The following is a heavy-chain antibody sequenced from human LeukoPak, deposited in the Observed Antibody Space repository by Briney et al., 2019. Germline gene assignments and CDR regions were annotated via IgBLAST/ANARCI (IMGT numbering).Heavy chain of an antibody. J-gene: IGHJ4*02. CDR2: IYYSGST. CDR3: ARGEASYNWNYYIDY. D-gene: IGHD1-7*01. V-gene: IGHV4-59*08. Sequence: PSETLSLTCTVSGGSISSYYWSWIRQPPGKGLEWIGYIYYSGSTNYNPSLKSRVTISVDTSKNQFSLKLSSVTAADTAVYYCARGEASYNWNYYIDYWGQGTLVTVSS. CDR1: GGSISSYY.